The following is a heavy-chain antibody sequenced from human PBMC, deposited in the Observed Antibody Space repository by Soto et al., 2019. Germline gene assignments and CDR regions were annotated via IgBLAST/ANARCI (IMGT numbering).Heavy chain of an antibody. CDR3: AKDFGGITIFGVVIIYYYYGMDV. CDR2: ISGDGGST. CDR1: GFTFDDYA. V-gene: IGHV3-43*02. D-gene: IGHD3-3*01. J-gene: IGHJ6*02. Sequence: GGSLRLSCAASGFTFDDYAMHWVRQAPGKGLEWVSLISGDGGSTYYADSVKGRFTISRDNSKNSLYLQMNSLRTEDTALYYYAKDFGGITIFGVVIIYYYYGMDVWGQGTTVTVSS.